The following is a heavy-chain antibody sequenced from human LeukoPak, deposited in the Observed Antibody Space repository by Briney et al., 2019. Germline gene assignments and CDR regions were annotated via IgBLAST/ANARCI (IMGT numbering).Heavy chain of an antibody. Sequence: GASVKVSCKASGHTFTSYGISWVRQAPGQGLEWMGWISAYNGNTNYAQKLQGRVTMTTDTSTSTAYMELRSVRSADTAVYYRARFWGGAYMDGWGKGTTVTVYS. CDR2: ISAYNGNT. CDR3: ARFWGGAYMDG. D-gene: IGHD3-3*01. J-gene: IGHJ6*03. CDR1: GHTFTSYG. V-gene: IGHV1-18*01.